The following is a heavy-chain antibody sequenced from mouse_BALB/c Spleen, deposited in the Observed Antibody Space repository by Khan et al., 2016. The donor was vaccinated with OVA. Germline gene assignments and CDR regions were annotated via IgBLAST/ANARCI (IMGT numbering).Heavy chain of an antibody. CDR2: IYPGTGTT. CDR1: GYTFTDYV. D-gene: IGHD1-1*01. Sequence: QVQLKQSGPELVKPGASVKMSCKVSGYTFTDYVITWVKQRTGQGLEWIGEIYPGTGTTYYNEKFKVKATLTADKSSNTVNMQLSSLTSEDSAVYFCARSYDGAWFAYWGQGTRVAVSA. V-gene: IGHV1-77*01. J-gene: IGHJ3*01. CDR3: ARSYDGAWFAY.